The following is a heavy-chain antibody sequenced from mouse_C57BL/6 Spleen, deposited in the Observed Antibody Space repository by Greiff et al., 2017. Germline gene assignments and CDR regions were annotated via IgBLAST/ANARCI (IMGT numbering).Heavy chain of an antibody. D-gene: IGHD1-1*02. J-gene: IGHJ4*01. CDR3: ARYYGYAMDY. Sequence: VQLQQSGAELVRPGTSVKVSCKASGYAFTNYLIEWVKQRPGQGLEWIGVINPGSGGTNYNEKFKGKATLTADKSSSTAYMQLSSLTSADSAVYFGARYYGYAMDYWGQGTSVTVSS. V-gene: IGHV1-54*01. CDR1: GYAFTNYL. CDR2: INPGSGGT.